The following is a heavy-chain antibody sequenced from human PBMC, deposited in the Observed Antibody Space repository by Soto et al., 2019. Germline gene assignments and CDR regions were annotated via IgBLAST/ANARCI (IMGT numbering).Heavy chain of an antibody. CDR3: AKARNQEWVRLPFDY. CDR1: GFFFSSYT. Sequence: EVQLLESGGGLVQPGGSLRLSCVGSGFFFSSYTMTWVRQAPGKGLEWVSSFSATSENTYYADSVRGRFTISRDNSKNTLFLQRNSLTAEDTAMYYCAKARNQEWVRLPFDYWGQGILVSVSS. J-gene: IGHJ4*02. D-gene: IGHD3-3*01. V-gene: IGHV3-23*01. CDR2: FSATSENT.